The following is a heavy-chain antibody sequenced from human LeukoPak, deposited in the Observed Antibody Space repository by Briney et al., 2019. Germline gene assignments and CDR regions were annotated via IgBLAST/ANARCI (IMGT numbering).Heavy chain of an antibody. CDR1: GSTFSSYS. V-gene: IGHV3-48*04. CDR3: AAPYYDFWSGYYTSTEYFQH. Sequence: GGSLRLSCAASGSTFSSYSMNWVRQAPGKGLEWVSYISSSSSTIYYADSVKGRFTISRDNAKNSLNLQMNSLRAEDTAVYYCAAPYYDFWSGYYTSTEYFQHWGQGTLVTVSS. D-gene: IGHD3-3*01. J-gene: IGHJ1*01. CDR2: ISSSSSTI.